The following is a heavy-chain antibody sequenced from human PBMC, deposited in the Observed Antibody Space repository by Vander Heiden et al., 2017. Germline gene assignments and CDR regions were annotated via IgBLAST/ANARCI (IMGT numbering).Heavy chain of an antibody. CDR2: IWYDGSNK. CDR1: GFTFSSYG. V-gene: IGHV3-33*01. J-gene: IGHJ6*02. CDR3: ARDPGSGWYVGYYYGMDV. Sequence: VQLVESGGGVVRPGRSLRLSCAASGFTFSSYGMHWFRQAPGKGLEWVAVIWYDGSNKDYADSVKGRFTISRDNSKNTLYLQMNSLRAEDTAVYYCARDPGSGWYVGYYYGMDVWGQGTTVTVSS. D-gene: IGHD6-19*01.